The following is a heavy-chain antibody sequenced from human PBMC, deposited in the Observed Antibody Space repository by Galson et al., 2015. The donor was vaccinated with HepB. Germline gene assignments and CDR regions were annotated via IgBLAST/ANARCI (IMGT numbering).Heavy chain of an antibody. CDR1: GFTFSSYT. CDR2: ISGSSTI. Sequence: SLRLSCAASGFTFSSYTMNWVRQAPGKGLEWVSSISGSSTIYYADSVKGRFTISRDNAKNSLYLQMSSLRDEDTAVYYCARRSSGNSFDYWGRGTLVTVSS. D-gene: IGHD1-26*01. V-gene: IGHV3-48*02. CDR3: ARRSSGNSFDY. J-gene: IGHJ4*02.